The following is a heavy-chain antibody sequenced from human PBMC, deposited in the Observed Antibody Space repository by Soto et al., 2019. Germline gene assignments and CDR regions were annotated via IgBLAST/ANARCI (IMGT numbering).Heavy chain of an antibody. CDR3: ERGVSGWSPFDL. J-gene: IGHJ4*02. CDR2: INPNSGVT. Sequence: ASVKVSCKASGYTFTDYYVHWVRQAPGQGLEWMGWINPNSGVTNYAQKFQGWVTLTRDTSVSTAYMELNRLKSDDTAVFFCERGVSGWSPFDLWGQGTLVTVSS. V-gene: IGHV1-2*04. D-gene: IGHD6-19*01. CDR1: GYTFTDYY.